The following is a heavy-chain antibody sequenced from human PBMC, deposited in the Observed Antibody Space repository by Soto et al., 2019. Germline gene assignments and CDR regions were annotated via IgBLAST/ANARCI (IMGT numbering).Heavy chain of an antibody. CDR3: ARGPYCGGDCRGPLGWFDP. Sequence: QVQLQQWGAGLLKPSETLSLTCAVYGGSFSGYYWSWIRQPPGKGLEWIGEINHSGSTNYNPSLKSRGTLSVDTSKSQFSLKLSSVTAADTAVYYCARGPYCGGDCRGPLGWFDPWGQGTLVTVSS. D-gene: IGHD2-21*02. V-gene: IGHV4-34*01. CDR2: INHSGST. J-gene: IGHJ5*02. CDR1: GGSFSGYY.